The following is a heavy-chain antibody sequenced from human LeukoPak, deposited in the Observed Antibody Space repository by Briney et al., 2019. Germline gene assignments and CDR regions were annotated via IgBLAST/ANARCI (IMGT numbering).Heavy chain of an antibody. V-gene: IGHV3-30*02. CDR2: IRYDGSTK. Sequence: GGSLRLSCAASGFSFSGYGMHWVRQAPGKGLEGVTFIRYDGSTKSYADSVKGRFTIARDNSKNTLYLQMNSLRAEDTAVYFCAKAYNNGFDYWGQGALVTVSS. D-gene: IGHD1-14*01. J-gene: IGHJ4*02. CDR3: AKAYNNGFDY. CDR1: GFSFSGYG.